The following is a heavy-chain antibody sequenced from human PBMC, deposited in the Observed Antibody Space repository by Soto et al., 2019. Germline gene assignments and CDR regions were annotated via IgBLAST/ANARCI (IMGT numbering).Heavy chain of an antibody. CDR2: ISNDGSTQ. V-gene: IGHV3-30*18. D-gene: IGHD6-13*01. J-gene: IGHJ4*02. Sequence: QVELVESGGGVVQPGRSLRLSCAASGFPFSSYGMQWVRQAPGKGLEWVAVISNDGSTQNYAESVKGRFTISRDNSKNTLYLEVDSLRPEDTAPYFCAKSRMGSSWYEGDSWGQGTLVTVSS. CDR1: GFPFSSYG. CDR3: AKSRMGSSWYEGDS.